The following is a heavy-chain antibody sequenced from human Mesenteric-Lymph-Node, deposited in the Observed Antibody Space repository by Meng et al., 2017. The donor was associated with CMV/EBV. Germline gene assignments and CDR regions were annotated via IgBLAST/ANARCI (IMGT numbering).Heavy chain of an antibody. V-gene: IGHV4-34*01. CDR3: VRGHPTYALLRLDY. J-gene: IGHJ4*02. Sequence: SETLSLTCAVYGGSFNYYYWTWIRQPPGKGLEWIGQINHSGSTNYNSSLKSRVTISVDTSKNQFSLKLSSVTAADTAVYYCVRGHPTYALLRLDYWGQGALVTVS. D-gene: IGHD3-16*01. CDR1: GGSFNYYY. CDR2: INHSGST.